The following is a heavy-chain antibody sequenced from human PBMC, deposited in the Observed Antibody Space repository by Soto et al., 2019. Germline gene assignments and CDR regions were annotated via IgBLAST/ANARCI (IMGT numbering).Heavy chain of an antibody. CDR1: VGTFSSYA. V-gene: IGHV1-69*12. D-gene: IGHD5-12*01. Sequence: QVQLVQSGAEVKKPGSSVKVSCKASVGTFSSYAISWVRQAPGQGLEWMGGIISIFGTANYAQKFQGRVTITADESTSTADMELSSLRSEDTAVYYCARNVEMATMFDYWGQGTLVTVSS. CDR2: IISIFGTA. CDR3: ARNVEMATMFDY. J-gene: IGHJ4*02.